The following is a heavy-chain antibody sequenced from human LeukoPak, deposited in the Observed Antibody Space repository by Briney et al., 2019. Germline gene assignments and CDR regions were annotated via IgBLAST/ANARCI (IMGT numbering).Heavy chain of an antibody. V-gene: IGHV4-4*07. Sequence: SETLSLTCTVSGDSISNYYWSWIRQPAGKGLEWIGRIYTSGSTNYNPPLKSRVTMSVDTSKNQFSLKLSSVTAADTAVYYCTRGVYCSGDSCYYYYYYMDVWGKGTTVTVSS. D-gene: IGHD2-15*01. J-gene: IGHJ6*03. CDR2: IYTSGST. CDR3: TRGVYCSGDSCYYYYYYMDV. CDR1: GDSISNYY.